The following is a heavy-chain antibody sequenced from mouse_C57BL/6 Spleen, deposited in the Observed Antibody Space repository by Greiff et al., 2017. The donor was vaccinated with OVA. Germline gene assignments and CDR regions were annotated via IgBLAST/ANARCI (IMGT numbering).Heavy chain of an antibody. CDR2: INPGSGGT. V-gene: IGHV1-54*01. CDR1: GYAFTNYL. J-gene: IGHJ3*01. CDR3: ARDGYDGFAY. D-gene: IGHD2-2*01. Sequence: LEESGAELVRPGTSVKVSCKASGYAFTNYLIEWVKQRPGQGLEWIGVINPGSGGTNYNEKFKGKATLTADKSSSTAYMQLSSLTSEDSAVYFCARDGYDGFAYWGQGTLVTVSA.